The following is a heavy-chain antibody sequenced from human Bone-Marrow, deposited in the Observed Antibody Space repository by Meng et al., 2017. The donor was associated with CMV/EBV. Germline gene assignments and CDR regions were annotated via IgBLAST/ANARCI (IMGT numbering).Heavy chain of an antibody. J-gene: IGHJ1*01. CDR3: AKDLPGVVWFGE. CDR2: IWYDGSNK. Sequence: GESLKISCAASGFTFSSYGMHWVRQAPGKGLEWVAVIWYDGSNKYYADSVKGRFTISRDNSKNTLYLQMNSLRAEDTAVYYCAKDLPGVVWFGEWGQGTLVTVSS. V-gene: IGHV3-33*06. D-gene: IGHD3-10*01. CDR1: GFTFSSYG.